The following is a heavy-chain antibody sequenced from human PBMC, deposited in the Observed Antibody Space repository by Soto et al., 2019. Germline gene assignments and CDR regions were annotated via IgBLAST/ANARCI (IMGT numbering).Heavy chain of an antibody. D-gene: IGHD2-2*01. CDR1: GYTFTDYY. Sequence: ASVKVSCKASGYTFTDYYMHWVRQAPGHGLEWMGWINPNNGDTNYVQKFQGRVTMTRDTSISTVYMELSGLRSDDTAVYYCARYCYRTSCTNDYCGQGPLVTVSS. CDR3: ARYCYRTSCTNDY. J-gene: IGHJ4*02. CDR2: INPNNGDT. V-gene: IGHV1-2*02.